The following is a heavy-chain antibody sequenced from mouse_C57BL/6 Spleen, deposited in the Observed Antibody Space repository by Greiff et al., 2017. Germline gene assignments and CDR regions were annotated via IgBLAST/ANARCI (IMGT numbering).Heavy chain of an antibody. CDR3: AGTTVVSWYFDV. CDR2: IHPNSGST. CDR1: GYTFTSYW. Sequence: QVQLQQPGAELVKPGASVKLSCKASGYTFTSYWMHWVKQRPGQGLEWIGMIHPNSGSTNYNEKFKSKATLAVYKSSSTAYMQLSSLTSEDSAVYYCAGTTVVSWYFDVWGTGTTVTVSS. J-gene: IGHJ1*03. V-gene: IGHV1-64*01. D-gene: IGHD1-1*01.